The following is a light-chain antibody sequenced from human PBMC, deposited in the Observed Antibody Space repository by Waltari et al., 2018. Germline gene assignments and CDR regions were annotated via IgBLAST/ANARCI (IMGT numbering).Light chain of an antibody. Sequence: IVLTQSPGTLSLSPGERATLSCRASQSVSRSLDWYQQKPGQAPKLLIYDASTRATGIPDRFTGSVSETDFSLTISSLEPEEFAIYFCQHYVRLPATFGQGTKVEIE. CDR3: QHYVRLPAT. V-gene: IGKV3-20*01. J-gene: IGKJ1*01. CDR1: QSVSRS. CDR2: DAS.